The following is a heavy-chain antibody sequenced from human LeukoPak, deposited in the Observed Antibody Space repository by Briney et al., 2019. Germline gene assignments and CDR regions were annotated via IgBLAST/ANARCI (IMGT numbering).Heavy chain of an antibody. CDR3: AKDGSSYYYYGMDV. CDR2: ISFDGGNE. CDR1: GFIFRSYG. V-gene: IGHV3-30*18. D-gene: IGHD2-2*03. Sequence: GGSLRLSCAASGFIFRSYGMHLVRQAPSKGLEWVELISFDGGNEFYADSVKGRFTISRDNSKNTLYLQMNSLRAEDTAVYYCAKDGSSYYYYGMDVWGQGTTVTVSS. J-gene: IGHJ6*02.